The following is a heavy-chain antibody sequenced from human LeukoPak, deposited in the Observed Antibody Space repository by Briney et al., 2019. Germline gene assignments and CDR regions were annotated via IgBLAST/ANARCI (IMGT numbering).Heavy chain of an antibody. CDR2: IRYDGSNK. V-gene: IGHV3-30*02. D-gene: IGHD3-22*01. CDR1: GFTFSSYG. CDR3: ARGPYYSSGYHDY. J-gene: IGHJ4*02. Sequence: GGSLRLSCAASGFTFSSYGMHWVRQAPGKGLEWVAFIRYDGSNKYYADSVKGRFTISRDNSKNTLYLQMNSLRAEDTAVYYCARGPYYSSGYHDYWGQGTLVTVSS.